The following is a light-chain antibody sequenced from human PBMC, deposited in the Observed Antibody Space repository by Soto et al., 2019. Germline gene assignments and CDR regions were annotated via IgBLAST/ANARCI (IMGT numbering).Light chain of an antibody. CDR1: QNVGNN. CDR2: DVS. J-gene: IGKJ5*01. Sequence: EIVMTQSPATLSVSPGERATLSCRASQNVGNNLVWYQQKSGQSPRLLIYDVSIRATGVPARFSGTGSETDFTLTISGLQSEDSAVYFCQQYNNWPFSFGQGTRLEIK. CDR3: QQYNNWPFS. V-gene: IGKV3-15*01.